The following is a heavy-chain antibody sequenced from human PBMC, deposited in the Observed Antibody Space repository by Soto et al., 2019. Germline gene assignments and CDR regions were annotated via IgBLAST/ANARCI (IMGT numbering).Heavy chain of an antibody. CDR1: GGTFSSYA. V-gene: IGHV1-69*13. J-gene: IGHJ4*02. Sequence: LVKVSCKASGGTFSSYAISWVRQAPGQGLEWMGGIIPIFGTANYAQKFQGRVTITADESTSTAYMELSSLRSEDTAVYYCARMLVVPAASHIAAAGSDYFDYWGQGTLVTVSS. CDR3: ARMLVVPAASHIAAAGSDYFDY. D-gene: IGHD2-2*01. CDR2: IIPIFGTA.